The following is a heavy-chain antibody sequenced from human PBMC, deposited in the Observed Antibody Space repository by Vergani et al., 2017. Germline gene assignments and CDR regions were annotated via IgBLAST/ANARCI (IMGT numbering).Heavy chain of an antibody. J-gene: IGHJ5*02. Sequence: QVQLQQWGAGLLKPSETLSLTCAVYGGSFSGYYWSWIRQPPGKGLEWIGEINHSGSTNYNPSLKSRVTISVDTSKNQFSLKLSSVTAADTDVYYCARRLGGSLIGWFDPWGEGSLVSVSS. CDR2: INHSGST. D-gene: IGHD3-16*01. V-gene: IGHV4-34*01. CDR3: ARRLGGSLIGWFDP. CDR1: GGSFSGYY.